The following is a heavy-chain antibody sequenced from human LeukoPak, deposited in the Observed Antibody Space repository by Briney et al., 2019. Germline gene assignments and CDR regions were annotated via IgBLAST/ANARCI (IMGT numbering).Heavy chain of an antibody. CDR3: ARDLSSSWSPEAVDYYYYMDV. CDR2: INPSGGST. D-gene: IGHD6-13*01. Sequence: ASVKVSCKASGYTFTSYYMHWVRQAPGQGLEWMGIINPSGGSTSYAQKFQGRVTMTRDTSTSTVYMELSSLRSEDTAVYYCARDLSSSWSPEAVDYYYYMDVWGKGTTVTVSS. V-gene: IGHV1-46*01. J-gene: IGHJ6*03. CDR1: GYTFTSYY.